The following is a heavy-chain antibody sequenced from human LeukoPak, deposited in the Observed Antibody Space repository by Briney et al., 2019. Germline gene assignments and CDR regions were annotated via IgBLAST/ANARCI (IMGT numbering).Heavy chain of an antibody. D-gene: IGHD3-22*01. Sequence: SETLSLTCTVSGGSISSYYWSWIRQHPGKGLEWIGYIYYSGSTYYNPSLKSRVTISVDTSKNQFSLKLSSVTAADTAVYYCARYSSGYCRGFDYWGQGTLVTVSS. CDR2: IYYSGST. J-gene: IGHJ4*02. CDR3: ARYSSGYCRGFDY. V-gene: IGHV4-59*06. CDR1: GGSISSYY.